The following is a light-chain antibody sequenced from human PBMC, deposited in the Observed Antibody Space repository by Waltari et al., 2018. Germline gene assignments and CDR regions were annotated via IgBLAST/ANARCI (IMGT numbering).Light chain of an antibody. J-gene: IGKJ4*01. Sequence: EIVLTQSPGTLSLSPGERVTLSCRASQSVSSSYLAWYQQKPGQAPRLLIYGASSRATGIPDRFSGSGSGTDFTLNISRLEPEDFAVYYCQQYGSSPALTFGGGTKVEIK. V-gene: IGKV3-20*01. CDR2: GAS. CDR3: QQYGSSPALT. CDR1: QSVSSSY.